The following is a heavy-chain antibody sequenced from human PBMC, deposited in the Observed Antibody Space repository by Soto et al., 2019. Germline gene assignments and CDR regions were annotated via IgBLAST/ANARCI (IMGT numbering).Heavy chain of an antibody. D-gene: IGHD5-12*01. CDR1: GGSFSSSTYY. Sequence: QLQLQESGPRLVKPAETLSLTCIVSGGSFSSSTYYGGWIRQPPGKGLEWIGSIFHSGSTYYNPSLKSRVTLSVDTSKNRFYLRLSSVTAADTAVYYWASAPGFNLFDSWGQGTLVTVSS. CDR2: IFHSGST. CDR3: ASAPGFNLFDS. V-gene: IGHV4-39*01. J-gene: IGHJ4*02.